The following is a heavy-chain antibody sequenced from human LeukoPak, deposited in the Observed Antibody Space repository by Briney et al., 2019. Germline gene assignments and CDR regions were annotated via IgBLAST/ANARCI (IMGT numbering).Heavy chain of an antibody. CDR1: GYSISTGYY. V-gene: IGHV4-38-2*02. J-gene: IGHJ4*02. CDR2: FYHGGST. Sequence: SETLSLTCTVSGYSISTGYYWDWIRQPPGKGLEWIGTFYHGGSTYYNPSLKSRVTVSVDKSKNQFSLKLSSVTAADTAVYYCARYDVGWYYFDYWGQGTLVTVSS. CDR3: ARYDVGWYYFDY. D-gene: IGHD6-19*01.